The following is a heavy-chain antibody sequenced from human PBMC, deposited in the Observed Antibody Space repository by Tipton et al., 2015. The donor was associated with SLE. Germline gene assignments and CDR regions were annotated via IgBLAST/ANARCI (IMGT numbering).Heavy chain of an antibody. CDR1: GGSISSSSYY. V-gene: IGHV4-39*07. CDR2: IYYSGST. Sequence: TLSLTCTVSGGSISSSSYYWGWIRQPPGKGLEWIGSIYYSGSTYYNPSLKSRVTISVDTSKNQSSLKLSSVTAADTAVYYCASYGSSAFDYWGQGTLVTVSS. J-gene: IGHJ4*02. CDR3: ASYGSSAFDY. D-gene: IGHD6-13*01.